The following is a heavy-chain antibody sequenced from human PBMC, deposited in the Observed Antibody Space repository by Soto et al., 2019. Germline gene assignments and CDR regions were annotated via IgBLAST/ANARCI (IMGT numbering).Heavy chain of an antibody. V-gene: IGHV1-69*01. CDR2: MIPLLGST. J-gene: IGHJ6*02. CDR1: GGPFSSQA. Sequence: QVQVEQSGAEVKKPGSSLKVSCKTSGGPFSSQAFNWVRQARGHGLEWMGGMIPLLGSTTYAQKFQERVTFTVDESTCTVYMELRSLRSEDTATYFCAMSDGPYFFFGIDVWGRWTTVTVSS. CDR3: AMSDGPYFFFGIDV. D-gene: IGHD2-21*01.